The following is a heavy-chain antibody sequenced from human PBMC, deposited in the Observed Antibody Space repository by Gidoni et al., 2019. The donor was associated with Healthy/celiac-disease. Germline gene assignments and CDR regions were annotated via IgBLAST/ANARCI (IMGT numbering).Heavy chain of an antibody. CDR3: ARSGYCSSTSCYGDAFDI. J-gene: IGHJ3*02. CDR2: IYSGGST. CDR1: GFSVSSNY. V-gene: IGHV3-66*01. Sequence: EVQLVESGGGLVQHGGSLRPSCAAFGFSVSSNYMSWVRQAPGKGLEWVSVIYSGGSTYYADSVKGRFTISRDYSKNTLYLQRNGMRAEDTAVYYCARSGYCSSTSCYGDAFDIWGQGTMVTVSS. D-gene: IGHD2-2*01.